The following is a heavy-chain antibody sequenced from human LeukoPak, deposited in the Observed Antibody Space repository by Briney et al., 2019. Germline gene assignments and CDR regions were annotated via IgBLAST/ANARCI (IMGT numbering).Heavy chain of an antibody. J-gene: IGHJ4*02. CDR1: GGSISSSSYY. CDR3: AREDATGSYSFGLFDY. CDR2: IYYSGST. Sequence: KPSETLSLTCTVSGGSISSSSYYWGWIRQPPGKGLEWIGSIYYSGSTYYNPSLRSRVTISVDTSKNQFSLKLSSVTAADTAVYYCAREDATGSYSFGLFDYWGQGTLVTVSS. V-gene: IGHV4-39*07. D-gene: IGHD1-26*01.